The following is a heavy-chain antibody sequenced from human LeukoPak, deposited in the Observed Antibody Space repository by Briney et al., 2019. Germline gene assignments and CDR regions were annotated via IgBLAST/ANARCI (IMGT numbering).Heavy chain of an antibody. V-gene: IGHV1-3*01. J-gene: IGHJ4*02. D-gene: IGHD2-2*01. CDR3: ARVRPVVVSAVLPDYYFDY. CDR2: INAGNGNT. CDR1: GYTSTSYA. Sequence: ASVKVSCKASGYTSTSYAMHWVRQAPGQRLEWMGWINAGNGNTKYSQKFQGRVTITRDTSASTAYMELSSLRSEDTAVYYCARVRPVVVSAVLPDYYFDYWGQGTLVTVSS.